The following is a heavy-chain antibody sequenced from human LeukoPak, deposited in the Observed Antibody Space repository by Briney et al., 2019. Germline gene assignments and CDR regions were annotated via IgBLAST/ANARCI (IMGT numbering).Heavy chain of an antibody. D-gene: IGHD5-18*01. V-gene: IGHV3-30-3*01. Sequence: SGGSLRLSCAASGFTFSSYAMHWVRQAPGKGLEWVAVISYDGSNKYYADSVKGRFTISRDNSKNTLYLQMNSLRAEDTAVYYCASASGYSYGYPGDYWGQGTLVTVSS. CDR2: ISYDGSNK. CDR1: GFTFSSYA. CDR3: ASASGYSYGYPGDY. J-gene: IGHJ4*02.